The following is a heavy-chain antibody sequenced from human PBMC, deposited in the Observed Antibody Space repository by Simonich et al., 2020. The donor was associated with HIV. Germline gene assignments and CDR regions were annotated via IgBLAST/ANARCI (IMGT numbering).Heavy chain of an antibody. D-gene: IGHD6-19*01. CDR2: ISSSSSYI. V-gene: IGHV3-21*01. CDR3: ARDLSSGWFDY. CDR1: GFTFSSYS. J-gene: IGHJ4*02. Sequence: EVQLVESGGGLVKPGGSLSLSCAASGFTFSSYSMNWVGQAPGKGLEWVSSISSSSSYIYYADSVKGRFTISRDNAKNSLYLQMNSLRAEDTAVYYCARDLSSGWFDYWGQGTLVTVSS.